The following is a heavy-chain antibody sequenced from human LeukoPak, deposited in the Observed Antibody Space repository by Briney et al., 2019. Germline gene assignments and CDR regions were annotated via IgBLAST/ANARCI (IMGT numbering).Heavy chain of an antibody. CDR1: GGSISSCY. D-gene: IGHD4-17*01. J-gene: IGHJ4*02. Sequence: SETLSLTCTVSGGSISSCYWSWIRQPPGKGLEWIGEINHSGSTNYNPSLKSRVTISVDTSKNQFSLKLSSVTAADTAVYYCARGKSTVTTFVDYWGQGTLVTVSS. CDR2: INHSGST. V-gene: IGHV4-34*01. CDR3: ARGKSTVTTFVDY.